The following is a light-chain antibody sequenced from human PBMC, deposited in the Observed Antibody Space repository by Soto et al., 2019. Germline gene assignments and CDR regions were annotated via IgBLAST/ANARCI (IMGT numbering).Light chain of an antibody. J-gene: IGKJ5*01. CDR1: QSVSSN. CDR2: GVS. CDR3: QQYNNWPPIT. Sequence: EIVMTHSPATLSVFPGERATLSCRASQSVSSNLAWYQQKPGQAPRLLIYGVSTRATGTPARFSGSGSGTEFTLTISSLQSEDFAVYYCQQYNNWPPITFGQGTRLEIK. V-gene: IGKV3-15*01.